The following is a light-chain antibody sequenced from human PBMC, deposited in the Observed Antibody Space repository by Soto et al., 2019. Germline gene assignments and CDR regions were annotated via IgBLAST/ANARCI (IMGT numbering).Light chain of an antibody. CDR2: GTS. J-gene: IGKJ1*01. CDR3: YQYGKSPGT. Sequence: ENVLTQSPGTLSLSPGERATRSCRASQSVSISHLAWAQQKLDQAPRLLIYGTSSRATGIPDRFSGSGYGTDFTHTISRLETEDFAVYYCYQYGKSPGTVGQGIKVDTK. V-gene: IGKV3-20*01. CDR1: QSVSISH.